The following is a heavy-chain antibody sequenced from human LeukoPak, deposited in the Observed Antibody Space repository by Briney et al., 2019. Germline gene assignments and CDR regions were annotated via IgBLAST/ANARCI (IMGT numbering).Heavy chain of an antibody. CDR1: GYTFTGYY. CDR2: INPDSGGP. CDR3: VRGYSYGFYFDY. Sequence: ASVKVSCKASGYTFTGYYMHWVRQAPGQGLEWMGRINPDSGGPNYGQKFQGTVTMTRDTSISTAYLELSNLRSDDTAAYYCVRGYSYGFYFDYWGQGSLVTVS. J-gene: IGHJ4*02. V-gene: IGHV1-2*06. D-gene: IGHD5-18*01.